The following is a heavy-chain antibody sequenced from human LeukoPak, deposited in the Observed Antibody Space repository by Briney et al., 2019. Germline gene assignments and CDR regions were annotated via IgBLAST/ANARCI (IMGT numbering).Heavy chain of an antibody. Sequence: SEILSLTCAVYGGSFSGYYWSWIRQPPGKGLEWIGEINHSGSTNYNPSLKSRVTISVDTSKNQFSLKLSSVTAADTAVYYCARRRGSTLAAAGNWFDPWGQGTLVTVSS. CDR2: INHSGST. D-gene: IGHD6-13*01. CDR1: GGSFSGYY. J-gene: IGHJ5*02. V-gene: IGHV4-34*01. CDR3: ARRRGSTLAAAGNWFDP.